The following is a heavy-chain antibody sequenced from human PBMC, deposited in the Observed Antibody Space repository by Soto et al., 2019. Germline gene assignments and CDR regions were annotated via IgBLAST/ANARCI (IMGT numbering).Heavy chain of an antibody. CDR2: IKHDGSDK. D-gene: IGHD1-7*01. CDR3: AKTTRVPNN. CDR1: ELTCSSKW. V-gene: IGHV3-7*01. Sequence: GGPLRLSCAASELTCSSKWMSWIRQAPGKGLELLANIKHDGSDKYYVDSVKGRFTISRDNAMNSLYLQMNSLRAEDTGVYYCAKTTRVPNNWGQGTLVTGSS. J-gene: IGHJ4*02.